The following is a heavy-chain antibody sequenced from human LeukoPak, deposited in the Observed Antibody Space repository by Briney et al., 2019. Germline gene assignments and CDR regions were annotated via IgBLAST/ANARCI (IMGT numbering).Heavy chain of an antibody. CDR2: MSYDGSNK. Sequence: GGSLRLSCAASGFTFSSYGMHWVRQAPGKGLEWVAVMSYDGSNKYYADSVKGRFTISRDNSKNTLYLQMNSLRAEDTAVYYCARDPYSSRGYMDVWGQGTTVTVSS. CDR1: GFTFSSYG. D-gene: IGHD6-13*01. CDR3: ARDPYSSRGYMDV. J-gene: IGHJ6*02. V-gene: IGHV3-30*03.